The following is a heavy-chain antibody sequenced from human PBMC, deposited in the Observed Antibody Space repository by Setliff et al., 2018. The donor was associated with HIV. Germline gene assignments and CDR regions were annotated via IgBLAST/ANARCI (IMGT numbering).Heavy chain of an antibody. Sequence: GGSLTLSCAPSGFTFTDYWSWVRQAPGGGLEWVSAILSTGERTFYADSVKGRFTISRDNSKNTVYLQMNSLRAEDTAEYYCAKELAASGLGYFDSWGRGILVTAPQ. CDR3: AKELAASGLGYFDS. V-gene: IGHV3-23*01. J-gene: IGHJ4*02. CDR1: GFTFTDY. D-gene: IGHD3-22*01. CDR2: ILSTGERT.